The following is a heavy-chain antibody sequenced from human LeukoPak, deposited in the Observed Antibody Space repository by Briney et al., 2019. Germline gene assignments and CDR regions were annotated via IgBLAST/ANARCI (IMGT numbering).Heavy chain of an antibody. D-gene: IGHD2-2*02. CDR2: IYSGGST. V-gene: IGHV3-66*02. Sequence: GGSLRLSCAASGFTVSSNYMSWVRQAPGKGLEWVSVIYSGGSTYYADSVKGRFTISRDNSKNTLYLQMNSLRAEDTAVYYCARDPIEYCSSTSCYTRSPRWGQGTLVTDSS. J-gene: IGHJ4*02. CDR1: GFTVSSNY. CDR3: ARDPIEYCSSTSCYTRSPR.